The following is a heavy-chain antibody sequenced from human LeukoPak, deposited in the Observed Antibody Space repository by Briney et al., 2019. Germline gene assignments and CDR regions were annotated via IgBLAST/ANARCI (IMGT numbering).Heavy chain of an antibody. CDR1: GFTFSSYG. V-gene: IGHV3-23*01. Sequence: GGSLRLSCAASGFTFSSYGMSWVRQAPGKGLEWVSAISGSGGSTYYADSVKGRFTISRDNSKNTLYLQMNSLRAEDTAVYYCAKDRYGSGSYLNYWGQGTLVTVSS. CDR2: ISGSGGST. J-gene: IGHJ4*02. CDR3: AKDRYGSGSYLNY. D-gene: IGHD3-10*01.